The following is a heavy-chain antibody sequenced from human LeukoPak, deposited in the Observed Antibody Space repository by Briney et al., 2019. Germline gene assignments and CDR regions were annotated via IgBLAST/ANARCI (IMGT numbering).Heavy chain of an antibody. CDR1: GDSISSYY. Sequence: SETLSLTCTVSGDSISSYYWSWIRQHPGKGLEWLGYVYYSGGTYHNPSLKSRVAISIDTSRNQFSLKLSSVTAADTAVYYCVAVAGTHYYYYYYGMDVWGQGTTVTVSS. D-gene: IGHD6-19*01. V-gene: IGHV4-59*06. CDR2: VYYSGGT. J-gene: IGHJ6*02. CDR3: VAVAGTHYYYYYYGMDV.